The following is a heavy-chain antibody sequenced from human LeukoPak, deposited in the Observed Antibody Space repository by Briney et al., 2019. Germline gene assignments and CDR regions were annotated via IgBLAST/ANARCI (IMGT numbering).Heavy chain of an antibody. CDR2: ISSSSSTI. D-gene: IGHD6-13*01. V-gene: IGHV3-11*01. CDR1: GFTFSDHY. CDR3: ARDGSSWNFDY. J-gene: IGHJ4*02. Sequence: KPGGSLRLSCAASGFTFSDHYMSWIRQAPGKGLEWVSYISSSSSTIFYADSVKGRFTISRDNAKKSLYLQMNSLRAEDTAVYCCARDGSSWNFDYWGQGILVTVTS.